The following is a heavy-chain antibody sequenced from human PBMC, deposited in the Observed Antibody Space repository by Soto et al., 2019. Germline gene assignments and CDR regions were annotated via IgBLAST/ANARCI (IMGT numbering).Heavy chain of an antibody. CDR1: GFTFTSYT. V-gene: IGHV3-21*06. CDR2: ISSSSDYI. CDR3: ARARVYATGPPDF. J-gene: IGHJ4*02. Sequence: LRXSCAASGFTFTSYTINWVRQAPGKGLEWVSSISSSSDYIYYADSMKGRVTISRDNAKNSLFLDMNSLTGEDTAVYYCARARVYATGPPDFWGQGTLVTVSS. D-gene: IGHD6-13*01.